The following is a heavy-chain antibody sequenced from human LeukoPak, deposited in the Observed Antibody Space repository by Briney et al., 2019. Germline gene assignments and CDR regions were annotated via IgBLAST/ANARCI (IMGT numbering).Heavy chain of an antibody. CDR3: ARGQLLWFGAD. D-gene: IGHD3-10*01. J-gene: IGHJ4*02. Sequence: GGSLRLSCAASGFTFDDYAMHWVRQAPGKGLEWVSGISWNSGSIGYADSVKGRFTISRDNAKNSLYLQMNSLRAEDTAVYYCARGQLLWFGADWGQGTLVTVSS. V-gene: IGHV3-9*01. CDR1: GFTFDDYA. CDR2: ISWNSGSI.